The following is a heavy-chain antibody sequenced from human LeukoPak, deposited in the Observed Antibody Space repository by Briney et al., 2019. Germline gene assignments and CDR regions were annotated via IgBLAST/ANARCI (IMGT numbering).Heavy chain of an antibody. J-gene: IGHJ4*02. CDR2: IFPSGT. Sequence: ASVKVSCETSGYTFTSYYIHWVRQAPGQGLEWMGIIFPSGTTYAQKFQGRVTMTRDTSTSTVYMELSSLGSEDTAVYYCAREFPATYNFDRWGQGTLVTVSS. V-gene: IGHV1-46*01. CDR3: AREFPATYNFDR. CDR1: GYTFTSYY.